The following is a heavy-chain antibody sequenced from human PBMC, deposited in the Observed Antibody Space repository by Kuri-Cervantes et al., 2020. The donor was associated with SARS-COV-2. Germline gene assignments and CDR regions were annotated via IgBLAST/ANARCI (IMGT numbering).Heavy chain of an antibody. CDR2: IYTSGST. CDR3: ARDPRIAVAGWEYYYYYYGMDV. V-gene: IGHV4-61*02. CDR1: GGSISSSSYY. Sequence: SETLSLTCTVSGGSISSSSYYWGWIRQPAGKGLEWIGRIYTSGSTNYNPSLKSRVTMSVDTSKNQFSLKLSSVTAADTAVYYCARDPRIAVAGWEYYYYYYGMDVWGQGTTVTVSS. D-gene: IGHD6-19*01. J-gene: IGHJ6*02.